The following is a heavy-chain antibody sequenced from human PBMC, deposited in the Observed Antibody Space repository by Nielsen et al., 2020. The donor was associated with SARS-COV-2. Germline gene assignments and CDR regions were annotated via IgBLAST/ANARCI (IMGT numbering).Heavy chain of an antibody. CDR3: AREFALRDTAYFDY. V-gene: IGHV3-23*03. CDR2: IYSDGST. D-gene: IGHD5-18*01. CDR1: GFTFRRYA. Sequence: GESLKISCAVSGFTFRRYAMSWVRQAPGKGLQWVSLIYSDGSTKYADSVKGRFTISRDNSRNTVYLQMNSLRPEDTAVYYCAREFALRDTAYFDYWGQGTLVTVSS. J-gene: IGHJ4*02.